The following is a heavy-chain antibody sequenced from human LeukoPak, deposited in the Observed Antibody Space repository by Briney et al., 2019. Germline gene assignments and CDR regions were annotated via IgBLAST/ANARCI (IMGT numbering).Heavy chain of an antibody. V-gene: IGHV1-46*01. D-gene: IGHD4/OR15-4a*01. CDR2: INPSGGNT. J-gene: IGHJ6*03. CDR3: ARDYTPNNYYYYMDV. Sequence: ASVKVSCKASGYIFTSYYIHWVRQAPGQGLEWMGIINPSGGNTRYAQNFQGRVTMTRDMSTSTVYMELSRLRSEDTAVYYCARDYTPNNYYYYMDVWGKGTTVTISS. CDR1: GYIFTSYY.